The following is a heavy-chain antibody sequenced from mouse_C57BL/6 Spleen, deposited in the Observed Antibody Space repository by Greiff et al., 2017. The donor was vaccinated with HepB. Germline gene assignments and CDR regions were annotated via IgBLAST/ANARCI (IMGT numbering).Heavy chain of an antibody. Sequence: VQRVESGAELVRPGASVTLSCKASGYTFTDYEMHWVKQTPVHGLEWIGAIDPETGGTAYNQKFKGKAILTADKSSSTAYMELRSLTSEDSAVYYCTPPQLGPLFDYWGQGTTLTVSS. CDR1: GYTFTDYE. D-gene: IGHD4-1*02. CDR2: IDPETGGT. V-gene: IGHV1-15*01. CDR3: TPPQLGPLFDY. J-gene: IGHJ2*01.